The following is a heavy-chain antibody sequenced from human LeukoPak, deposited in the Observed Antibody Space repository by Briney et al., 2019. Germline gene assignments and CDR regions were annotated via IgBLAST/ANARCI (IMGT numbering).Heavy chain of an antibody. V-gene: IGHV3-33*01. CDR1: GFAFGTYG. CDR2: IWSDGTKE. D-gene: IGHD1-14*01. J-gene: IGHJ4*02. CDR3: VRDRNNNYFDY. Sequence: GGSLRLSWEAPGFAFGTYGMRWVGKAPAKGLEWVAFIWSDGTKEFYADSVKGRFTISRDNSNNTVYLHMNSLKAEDTALYYCVRDRNNNYFDYWGQGTLLTVSS.